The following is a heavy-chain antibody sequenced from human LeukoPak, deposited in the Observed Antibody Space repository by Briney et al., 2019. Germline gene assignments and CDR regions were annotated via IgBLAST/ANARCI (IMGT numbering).Heavy chain of an antibody. D-gene: IGHD1-26*01. J-gene: IGHJ4*02. CDR1: GGSISSSNW. CDR3: ARTYSGSSYFDY. CDR2: IYHSGST. V-gene: IGHV4-4*02. Sequence: PSETLSLTCAVSGGSISSSNWWSWVRQPPEKGPEWIGEIYHSGSTNYNPSLKSRVTISVDKSKNQFSLKMSSVTAADTAMYYCARTYSGSSYFDYWGQGTLVTVSS.